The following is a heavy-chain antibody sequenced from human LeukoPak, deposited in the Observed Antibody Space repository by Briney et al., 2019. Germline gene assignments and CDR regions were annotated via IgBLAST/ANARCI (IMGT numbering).Heavy chain of an antibody. Sequence: GGSLRLSCAASGFTFSSYSMNWVRQAPGKGLEWVSSISSSSSYIYYADSVKGRFTISKDNAKNSLYLRMNSLRAEDTAVYYCARHEDCSSTSCQPAYYYYYYMDVWGKGTTVSVSS. CDR1: GFTFSSYS. D-gene: IGHD2-2*01. CDR3: ARHEDCSSTSCQPAYYYYYYMDV. V-gene: IGHV3-21*01. CDR2: ISSSSSYI. J-gene: IGHJ6*03.